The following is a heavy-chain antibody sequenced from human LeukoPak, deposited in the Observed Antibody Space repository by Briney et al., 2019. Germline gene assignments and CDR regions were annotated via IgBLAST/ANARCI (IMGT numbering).Heavy chain of an antibody. D-gene: IGHD3-22*01. CDR3: AKDRPNYYGSNGHYYRRDGDY. Sequence: PGGSLRLPCAASEFTFSIYAMSWVRQAPGKGLEWVSSITSAGENTFYTGSVKGRFTISRDNSRNTLYLQMNSLRAEDTAIYYCAKDRPNYYGSNGHYYRRDGDYWGQGTLVTVSS. CDR2: ITSAGENT. V-gene: IGHV3-23*01. CDR1: EFTFSIYA. J-gene: IGHJ4*02.